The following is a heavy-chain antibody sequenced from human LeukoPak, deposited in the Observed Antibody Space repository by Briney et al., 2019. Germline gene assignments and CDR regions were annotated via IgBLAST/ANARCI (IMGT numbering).Heavy chain of an antibody. Sequence: ASVKVSCKASGYNFTSYTIHWVRQAPAQRLEWMGWINPNSGGTNYAQKFQGRVTMTRDTSISTAYMQLSGLRFDDTAMYYCARDRDYGDYVGWFDPWGQGTLVTVSS. J-gene: IGHJ5*02. CDR1: GYNFTSYT. V-gene: IGHV1-2*02. D-gene: IGHD4-17*01. CDR2: INPNSGGT. CDR3: ARDRDYGDYVGWFDP.